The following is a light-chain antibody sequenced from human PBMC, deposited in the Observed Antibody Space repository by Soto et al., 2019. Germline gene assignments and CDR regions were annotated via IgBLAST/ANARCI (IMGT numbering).Light chain of an antibody. CDR2: GAS. CDR1: QSVSSSY. V-gene: IGKV3-20*01. J-gene: IGKJ1*01. Sequence: EIVLTQSPGTLSLSPGERATLSCRASQSVSSSYLAWYQQKPGQAPRLLIYGASSRATGIPDRFSGSGSGKDFTLTISILEPEDFAVYYCQQYGSSPKTFGQGTKVEIK. CDR3: QQYGSSPKT.